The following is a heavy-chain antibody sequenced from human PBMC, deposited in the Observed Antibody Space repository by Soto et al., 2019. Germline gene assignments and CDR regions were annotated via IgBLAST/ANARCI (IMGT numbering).Heavy chain of an antibody. CDR2: ISSDGTTI. J-gene: IGHJ6*02. CDR3: ARDCSGGSCYPGMDV. Sequence: GGSLRLSCEVSGLTISKFEMTWVRQAPGKGLEWVSSISSDGTTIYYADSVKGRFTISRDNDKNSLYLQINSLRAEDTAVYFCARDCSGGSCYPGMDVWGQGTTVTVSS. CDR1: GLTISKFE. V-gene: IGHV3-48*03. D-gene: IGHD2-15*01.